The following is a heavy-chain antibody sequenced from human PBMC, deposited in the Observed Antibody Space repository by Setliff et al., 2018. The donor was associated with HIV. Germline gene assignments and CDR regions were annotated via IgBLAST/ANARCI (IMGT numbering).Heavy chain of an antibody. CDR3: SVYSSGWHRDFDY. Sequence: PSETLSLTCIVSGGSTSSDSYYWSWIRQPPGKGLEWIGYIYYSGSTNYNPSLKSRVTISVDTSKNQFSLKLSSVTAADTAMYYCSVYSSGWHRDFDYWGQGTLVTVSS. V-gene: IGHV4-61*01. CDR2: IYYSGST. J-gene: IGHJ4*02. D-gene: IGHD6-19*01. CDR1: GGSTSSDSYY.